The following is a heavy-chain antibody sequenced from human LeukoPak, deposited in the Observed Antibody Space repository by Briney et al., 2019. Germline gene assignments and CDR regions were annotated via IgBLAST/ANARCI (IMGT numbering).Heavy chain of an antibody. Sequence: SETLSLTCAVYGGSFSGYYWSWIRQPPGKGLEWIGEINHSGSTNYNPSLKSRVTISVDTSKNQFSLKLSSVTDADTAVYYCARGNYYDSSGYDWGQGTLVTVSS. CDR1: GGSFSGYY. CDR3: ARGNYYDSSGYD. J-gene: IGHJ4*02. D-gene: IGHD3-22*01. V-gene: IGHV4-34*01. CDR2: INHSGST.